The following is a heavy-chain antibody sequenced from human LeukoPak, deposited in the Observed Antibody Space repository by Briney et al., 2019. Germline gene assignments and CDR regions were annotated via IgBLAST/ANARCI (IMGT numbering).Heavy chain of an antibody. Sequence: PGGSLRLSCAASGFTIISNYMSWSRQPPGKGLEWIGYIYYSGSTNYNPSLKSRVTISVDTSKNQFSLKLTSVTAADTAVYYCARTPNYYGSGSYLDYWGQGTLVTVSS. D-gene: IGHD3-10*01. CDR1: GFTIISNY. CDR3: ARTPNYYGSGSYLDY. J-gene: IGHJ4*02. CDR2: IYYSGST. V-gene: IGHV4-59*01.